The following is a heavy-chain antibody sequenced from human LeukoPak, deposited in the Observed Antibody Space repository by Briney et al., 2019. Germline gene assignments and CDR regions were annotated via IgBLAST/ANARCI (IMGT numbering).Heavy chain of an antibody. J-gene: IGHJ2*01. CDR1: GFTFSSFE. CDR3: ARGATLPREADLHFYV. CDR2: ITGGCSTT. D-gene: IGHD2-15*01. V-gene: IGHV3-48*03. Sequence: PGGSLRLSCTASGFTFSSFEMNWVRQAPGKGLEWISFITGGCSTTYYTGSVKGRFTVSRDNAQNSLFLQMNSLRAEDTAIYYCARGATLPREADLHFYVWGRRTLVTVSS.